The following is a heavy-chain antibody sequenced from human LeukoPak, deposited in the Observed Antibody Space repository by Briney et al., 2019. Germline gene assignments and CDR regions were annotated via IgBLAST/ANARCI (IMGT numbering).Heavy chain of an antibody. CDR1: AFTFSSCA. Sequence: PGGSLRLSCSASAFTFSSCAMHWVRPAPGKGLEYVSAISSNGGSTYYADSVKGRFTISRDNSKNTLYLQMRSLRAEDTAVYYCVKGYCSSISCYGDYWGQGTLVTVSS. D-gene: IGHD2-2*01. V-gene: IGHV3-64D*09. CDR3: VKGYCSSISCYGDY. CDR2: ISSNGGST. J-gene: IGHJ4*02.